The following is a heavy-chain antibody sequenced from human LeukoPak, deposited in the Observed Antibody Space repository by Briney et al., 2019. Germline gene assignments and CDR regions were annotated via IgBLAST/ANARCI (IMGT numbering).Heavy chain of an antibody. D-gene: IGHD3-22*01. Sequence: ASVTVSCKASGYTFTPYGISWVRQAPGQGLEWMGWISADNSNTNYAQKLQGRVTITTDTSTSTAYMELRSLRSDDTAVYYCAGSSGYYSNFDYWGQGTLVTVSS. CDR1: GYTFTPYG. CDR3: AGSSGYYSNFDY. V-gene: IGHV1-18*01. J-gene: IGHJ4*02. CDR2: ISADNSNT.